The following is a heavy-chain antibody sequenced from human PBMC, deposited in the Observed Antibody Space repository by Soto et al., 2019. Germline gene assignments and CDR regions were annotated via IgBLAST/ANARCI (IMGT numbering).Heavy chain of an antibody. Sequence: SVKVSCKASGDTFSSYAISWVRQAPGQGLEWMGGIIPIFGTANYAQKFQGRVTITADESTSTAYMELSSLRSEDTAVYYCARDGSGYRSRASPMDVWGQGTTVTVSS. CDR3: ARDGSGYRSRASPMDV. D-gene: IGHD3-22*01. V-gene: IGHV1-69*13. CDR2: IIPIFGTA. CDR1: GDTFSSYA. J-gene: IGHJ6*02.